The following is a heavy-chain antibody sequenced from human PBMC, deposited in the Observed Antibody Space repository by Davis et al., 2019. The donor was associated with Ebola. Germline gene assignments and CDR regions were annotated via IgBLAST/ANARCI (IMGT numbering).Heavy chain of an antibody. V-gene: IGHV1-2*06. D-gene: IGHD3-16*02. CDR2: INPKTGAA. CDR3: ARDPPALMITFGGVIPNDY. Sequence: ASVKVSCKASGYTFTAFFIHWVRQSPGQGLEWMGRINPKTGAAKYLQKSQGRVTMTRDSSIDTAYMELGSLRSDDTAVYYCARDPPALMITFGGVIPNDYWGQGTLVTVSS. CDR1: GYTFTAFF. J-gene: IGHJ4*02.